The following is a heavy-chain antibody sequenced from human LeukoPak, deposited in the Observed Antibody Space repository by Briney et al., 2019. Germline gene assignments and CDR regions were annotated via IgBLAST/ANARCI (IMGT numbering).Heavy chain of an antibody. CDR3: AKRMYGWYQIDY. D-gene: IGHD6-19*01. Sequence: GGSLRLSCAASGFSFSDYAMSWVRQAPGEGLEWVSAITGPGEGTWYADSVLGRFTTSRDNSKNTLYLQMNSLRAEDTAVYFCAKRMYGWYQIDYWGQGTLVTVS. J-gene: IGHJ4*02. V-gene: IGHV3-23*01. CDR2: ITGPGEGT. CDR1: GFSFSDYA.